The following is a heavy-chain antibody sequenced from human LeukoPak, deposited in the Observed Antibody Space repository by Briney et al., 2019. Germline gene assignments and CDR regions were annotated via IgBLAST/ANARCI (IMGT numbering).Heavy chain of an antibody. CDR2: IYSGGTI. Sequence: GGSLRLSCAASDFTVSNNYMSWVRQAPGKGPEWVSIIYSGGTIYYADSVKGRFTISRDNSNNIVYLQMNSLRAEDTAVYYCARGDRNGANWYFDLWGRGTLVTVSS. D-gene: IGHD1-26*01. CDR1: DFTVSNNY. J-gene: IGHJ2*01. V-gene: IGHV3-53*01. CDR3: ARGDRNGANWYFDL.